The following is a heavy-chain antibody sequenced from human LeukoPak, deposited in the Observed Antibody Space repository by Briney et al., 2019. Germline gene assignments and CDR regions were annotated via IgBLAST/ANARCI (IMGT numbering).Heavy chain of an antibody. D-gene: IGHD1-20*01. CDR2: VNPSGGST. CDR3: ARHDGVTGPFDY. V-gene: IGHV1-46*01. J-gene: IGHJ4*02. Sequence: ASVKVSCKASGYTFTSYYMHWVRQAPGQGLEWMGIVNPSGGSTSYAQKFQGRVTMTRDTSTSTVYMELSSLRSEDTAVYYCARHDGVTGPFDYWGQGTLVTVSS. CDR1: GYTFTSYY.